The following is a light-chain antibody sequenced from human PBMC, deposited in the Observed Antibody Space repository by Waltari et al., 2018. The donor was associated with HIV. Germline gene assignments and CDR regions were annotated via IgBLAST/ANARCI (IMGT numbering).Light chain of an antibody. J-gene: IGLJ3*02. Sequence: QSVLTQPPSVSAAPGQTVTISCSGSSSNIGNHDVSWYQQLPGTAPKLPIYGNNKRPPGTPDRFSGPNSGTSATLGSTGRQTGDEADYYCGTWDSSLSAVFGGGTKLTVL. CDR2: GNN. V-gene: IGLV1-51*01. CDR1: SSNIGNHD. CDR3: GTWDSSLSAV.